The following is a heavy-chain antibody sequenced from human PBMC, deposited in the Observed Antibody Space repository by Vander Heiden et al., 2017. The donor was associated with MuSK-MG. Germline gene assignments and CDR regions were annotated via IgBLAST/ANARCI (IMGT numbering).Heavy chain of an antibody. Sequence: QVQLQESGPGLVKPSETLSLTCPVSGGSLSSYYWSWIRQPPGKGLEWIGYIYYSGSTNYNPSLKSRVTISVDTSKNQFSLKLSSVTAADTAVYYCARWGGNYYDSSGYYPYWGQGTLVTVSS. CDR3: ARWGGNYYDSSGYYPY. J-gene: IGHJ4*02. CDR1: GGSLSSYY. CDR2: IYYSGST. D-gene: IGHD3-22*01. V-gene: IGHV4-59*01.